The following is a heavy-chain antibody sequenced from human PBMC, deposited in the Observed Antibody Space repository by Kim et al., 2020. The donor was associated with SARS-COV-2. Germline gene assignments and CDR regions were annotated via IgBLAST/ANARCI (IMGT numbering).Heavy chain of an antibody. J-gene: IGHJ2*01. D-gene: IGHD3-22*01. Sequence: SVKVSCKASGGTFSSYAISWVRQAPGQGLEWMGGIIPIFGTANYAQKFQGRVTITADESTSTAYMELSSLRSEDTAVYYCARTMIVKDITRLYWYFDLWGRGTLVTVSS. CDR1: GGTFSSYA. CDR2: IIPIFGTA. V-gene: IGHV1-69*13. CDR3: ARTMIVKDITRLYWYFDL.